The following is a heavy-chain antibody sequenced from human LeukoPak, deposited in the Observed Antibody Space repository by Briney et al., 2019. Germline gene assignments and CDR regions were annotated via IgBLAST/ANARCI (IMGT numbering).Heavy chain of an antibody. CDR2: ITKDSDRT. CDR1: GFFFGGHA. V-gene: IGHV3-48*04. D-gene: IGHD3/OR15-3a*01. CDR3: ARGTGFDY. Sequence: PGGSLRLSCEASGFFFGGHAMNWLRQAPGKGPEWIAFITKDSDRTYYADSVEGRFTVSRDNAKNSLYLQMNSLRAEDTAVYYCARGTGFDYWGQGTLVTVSS. J-gene: IGHJ4*02.